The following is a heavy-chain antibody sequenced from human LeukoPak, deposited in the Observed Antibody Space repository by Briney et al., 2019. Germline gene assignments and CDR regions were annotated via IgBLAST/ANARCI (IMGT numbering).Heavy chain of an antibody. CDR3: AGDYGDYPGLDYCYYYYMDV. D-gene: IGHD4-17*01. V-gene: IGHV1-46*01. Sequence: ASVKVSCKASGYTFTSYYMHWVRQAPGQGLEWMGIINPSGGSTSYAQKFQGRVTMTRDMSTSTVYMELSSLRSEDTAVYYCAGDYGDYPGLDYCYYYYMDVWGKGTTVTVSS. CDR1: GYTFTSYY. CDR2: INPSGGST. J-gene: IGHJ6*03.